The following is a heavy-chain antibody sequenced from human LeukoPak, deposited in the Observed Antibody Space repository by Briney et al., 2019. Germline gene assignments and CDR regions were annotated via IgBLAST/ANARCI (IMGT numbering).Heavy chain of an antibody. CDR2: ISYDGSNK. D-gene: IGHD4-17*01. Sequence: GGSLRLSCAASGFTFSSYAMHWVRQAPGKGLEWVAVISYDGSNKYYADSVKSRFTISRDNSKNTLYLQMNSLRAEDTAVYYCARVGYGDCGGAFDIWGQGTMVTVSS. CDR3: ARVGYGDCGGAFDI. V-gene: IGHV3-30*04. CDR1: GFTFSSYA. J-gene: IGHJ3*02.